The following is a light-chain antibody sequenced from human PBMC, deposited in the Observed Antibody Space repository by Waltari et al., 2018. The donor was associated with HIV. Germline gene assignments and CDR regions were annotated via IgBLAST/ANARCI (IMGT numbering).Light chain of an antibody. CDR1: QSVSSN. Sequence: ERVITQSPATLSVSPGERATLACRASQSVSSNLAWYQQNPGQAPRLLIYGASTRATGIPARFSGSGSGTDFTLTIGSLQSEDFAVYYCQQYNNWPLTFGGGTTVEIK. CDR2: GAS. J-gene: IGKJ4*01. V-gene: IGKV3-15*01. CDR3: QQYNNWPLT.